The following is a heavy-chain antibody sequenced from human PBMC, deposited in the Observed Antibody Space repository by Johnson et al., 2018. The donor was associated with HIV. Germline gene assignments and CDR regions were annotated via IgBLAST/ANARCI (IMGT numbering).Heavy chain of an antibody. CDR3: AKANYYVYAFDI. D-gene: IGHD3-22*01. CDR2: ISYDGSNK. V-gene: IGHV3-30-3*01. CDR1: KFTFSTYV. Sequence: VQLVESGGGVVQLGRSLRLSCAASKFTFSTYVMHWVRQAPGKGLEWVAVISYDGSNKYYADSVKGRFTISRDNSKNTLYLHMNSLRVEDTAVYYCAKANYYVYAFDIWGQGTMVTVSS. J-gene: IGHJ3*02.